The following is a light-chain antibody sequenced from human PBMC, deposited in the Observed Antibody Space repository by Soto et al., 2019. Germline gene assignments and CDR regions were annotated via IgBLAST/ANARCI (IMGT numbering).Light chain of an antibody. V-gene: IGKV1-27*01. CDR2: AAS. J-gene: IGKJ1*01. CDR1: QDIANY. CDR3: QRYNSAPPT. Sequence: DIQMTQTPSSLSASVGDRVTITCRASQDIANYVAWYQQKPGKVPKLLIYAASTLQSGVPSRFSGSGSGTDFTLTISSLQPEDVATYYCQRYNSAPPTFGQGTKVEI.